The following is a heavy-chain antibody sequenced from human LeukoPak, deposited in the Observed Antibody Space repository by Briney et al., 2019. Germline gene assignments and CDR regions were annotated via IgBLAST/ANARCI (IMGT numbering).Heavy chain of an antibody. V-gene: IGHV4-34*01. Sequence: PSETPSLTCAVYGGSFSGYYWSWIRQPPGKGLEWIGEINHSGSTNYNPSLKSRVTISVDTSKNQFSLKLSSVTAADTAVYYCARGPGSSLYWGQGTLVTVSS. CDR1: GGSFSGYY. CDR3: ARGPGSSLY. D-gene: IGHD6-13*01. J-gene: IGHJ4*02. CDR2: INHSGST.